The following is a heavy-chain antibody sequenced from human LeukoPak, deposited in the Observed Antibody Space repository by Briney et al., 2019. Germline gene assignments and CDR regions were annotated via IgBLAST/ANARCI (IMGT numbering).Heavy chain of an antibody. CDR2: IKGNGSET. V-gene: IGHV3-7*01. J-gene: IGHJ5*02. CDR1: GFSFSTYW. D-gene: IGHD4-11*01. Sequence: PGGSLRLSCAASGFSFSTYWMRWARQTPGKGLEWVANIKGNGSETNYVDSLKGRFTISRDNAKNSLSLQMNSLTADDTGVYYCAREGLPYSGYHSGPGTLVTVSS. CDR3: AREGLPYSGYH.